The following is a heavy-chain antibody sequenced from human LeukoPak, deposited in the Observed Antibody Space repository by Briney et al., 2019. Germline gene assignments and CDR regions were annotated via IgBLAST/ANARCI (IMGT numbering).Heavy chain of an antibody. V-gene: IGHV3-23*01. CDR2: ISGGGGSA. CDR3: AKLRSSGSFDY. J-gene: IGHJ4*02. Sequence: PGGSLRLSCAASGFTFSSYAMSRVRQAPGKGLEWVSGISGGGGSAYYADSVKGRFTISRDNSKNTLYLRMNSLRAEDTAVYYCAKLRSSGSFDYWGQGTLVTVSS. D-gene: IGHD3-10*01. CDR1: GFTFSSYA.